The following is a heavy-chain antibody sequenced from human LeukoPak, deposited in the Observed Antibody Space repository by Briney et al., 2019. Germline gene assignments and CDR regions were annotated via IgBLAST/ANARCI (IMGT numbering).Heavy chain of an antibody. V-gene: IGHV3-9*01. Sequence: GGSLRLSCAASGFTFDDYAMHWVRQAPGKGLEWVSGISWNSGSIGYADSVKGRFTISRDNAKNSLYLQMNSLRAEDTALYYCAKGGSSGYYYDIDYWGQGTLVTVSS. CDR1: GFTFDDYA. CDR2: ISWNSGSI. D-gene: IGHD3-22*01. J-gene: IGHJ4*02. CDR3: AKGGSSGYYYDIDY.